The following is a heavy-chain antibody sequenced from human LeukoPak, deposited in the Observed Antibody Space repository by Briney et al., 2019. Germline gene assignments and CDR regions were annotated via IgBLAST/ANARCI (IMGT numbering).Heavy chain of an antibody. CDR1: GYTLTELS. V-gene: IGHV1-24*01. D-gene: IGHD3-22*01. Sequence: ASVKVSCKVSGYTLTELSMHWVRQAPGKGLEWMGGFDLEDGETIYAQKFQGRVTMTEDTSTDTAYMELSSLRSEDTAVYYCATHYYDSSGYYYVDYWGQGTLVTVSS. J-gene: IGHJ4*02. CDR2: FDLEDGET. CDR3: ATHYYDSSGYYYVDY.